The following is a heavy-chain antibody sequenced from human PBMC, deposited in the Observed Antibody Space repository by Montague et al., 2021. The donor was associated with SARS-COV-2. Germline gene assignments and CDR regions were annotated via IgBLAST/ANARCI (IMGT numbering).Heavy chain of an antibody. Sequence: PALVKPTQSLTLTCTFSGFSLTTNGMCVSWIRQPPGKALEWLARIDWDDDDYYSTSLKTRLTISKDTSKNQVVLTMTNMDPVDTATYYCARTSAYYYDSSGSSYCFDYWGQGTLVTVSS. V-gene: IGHV2-70*11. D-gene: IGHD3-22*01. CDR3: ARTSAYYYDSSGSSYCFDY. CDR2: IDWDDDD. CDR1: GFSLTTNGMC. J-gene: IGHJ4*02.